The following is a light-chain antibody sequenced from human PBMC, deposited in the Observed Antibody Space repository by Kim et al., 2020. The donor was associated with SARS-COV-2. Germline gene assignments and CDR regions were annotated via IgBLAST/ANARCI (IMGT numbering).Light chain of an antibody. Sequence: VAPGKTARITGGGNNIGSKSVPWYQRKPGQAPVLVIYYDSDRPSGIPERFSGSNSGNTATLTISRVEAGDEADYYCQVWDSSSDHVFGTGTKVTVL. CDR1: NIGSKS. CDR2: YDS. CDR3: QVWDSSSDHV. V-gene: IGLV3-21*04. J-gene: IGLJ1*01.